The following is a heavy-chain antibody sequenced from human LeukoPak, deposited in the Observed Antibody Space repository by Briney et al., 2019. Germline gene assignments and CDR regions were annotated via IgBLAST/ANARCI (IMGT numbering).Heavy chain of an antibody. CDR2: INHSGST. CDR1: DGSISSTSYY. CDR3: ARRTFGGVIAY. Sequence: SETLSLTCTVSDGSISSTSYYWGWIRQPPGKGLEWIGEINHSGSTNYSPSLKSRVTLSVDTSKNQFSLRLSSVTAADTAVYYCARRTFGGVIAYWGQGTLVTVSS. J-gene: IGHJ4*02. V-gene: IGHV4-39*07. D-gene: IGHD3-16*02.